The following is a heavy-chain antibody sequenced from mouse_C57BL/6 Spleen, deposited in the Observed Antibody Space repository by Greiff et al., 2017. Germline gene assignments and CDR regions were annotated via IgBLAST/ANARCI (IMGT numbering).Heavy chain of an antibody. D-gene: IGHD1-1*01. J-gene: IGHJ1*03. Sequence: EVQLVESGGGLVQPGGSLKLSCAASGFTFSDYYMYWVRQTPEKRLEWVAYISNGGGSTYYPDTVTGRFTISRDNAKTTLYLQMSRLKSEDTAMYYCAGPFYGWYFDVWGTGTTVTVSS. V-gene: IGHV5-12*01. CDR2: ISNGGGST. CDR1: GFTFSDYY. CDR3: AGPFYGWYFDV.